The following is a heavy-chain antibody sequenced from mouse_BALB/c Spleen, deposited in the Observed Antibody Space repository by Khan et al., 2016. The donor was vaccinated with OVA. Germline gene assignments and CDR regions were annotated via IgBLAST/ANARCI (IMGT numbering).Heavy chain of an antibody. D-gene: IGHD1-1*01. V-gene: IGHV5-6*01. CDR2: ISSGGSYT. J-gene: IGHJ3*01. Sequence: EVELVESGGDLVKPGGSLKLSCAASGFTFSTYGMSWVRQTPDKRLEWVAAISSGGSYTYYPDSVKGRFTIPRDNAKNPLYLQMNSLKSEDTAMYYCTRLAYYYNSEGFAYWGQGTLVTVSA. CDR3: TRLAYYYNSEGFAY. CDR1: GFTFSTYG.